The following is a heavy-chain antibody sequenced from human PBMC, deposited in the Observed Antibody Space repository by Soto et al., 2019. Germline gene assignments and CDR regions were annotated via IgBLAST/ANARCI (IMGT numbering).Heavy chain of an antibody. Sequence: SETLSLTCAVYGGSFSGYYWSWIRQPPGKGLEWIGEINHSGSTNYNPSLKSRVTISVDTSKNQFSLKQSSVTAADTAVYYCARGGGSGYYSYYYYGMDVWGQGTTVTV. D-gene: IGHD3-3*01. CDR3: ARGGGSGYYSYYYYGMDV. V-gene: IGHV4-34*01. CDR2: INHSGST. CDR1: GGSFSGYY. J-gene: IGHJ6*02.